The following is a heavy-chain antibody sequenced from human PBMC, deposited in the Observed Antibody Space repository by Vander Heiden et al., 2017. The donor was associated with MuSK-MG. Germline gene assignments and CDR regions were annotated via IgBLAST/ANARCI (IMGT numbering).Heavy chain of an antibody. Sequence: QMHLQESGPGLVKPSETLSLFCNVYVGSIRVSGNYWGSIRQPPGTAIEWVGRIHPGGTTYYSPSLKSRVTISVDTSKNHLSLKLHSVTAADTAVYVCVGDPDSSETPSWFDPWGHGTLVTVSS. CDR3: VGDPDSSETPSWFDP. CDR2: IHPGGTT. V-gene: IGHV4-39*02. D-gene: IGHD2-2*01. J-gene: IGHJ5*02. CDR1: VGSIRVSGNY.